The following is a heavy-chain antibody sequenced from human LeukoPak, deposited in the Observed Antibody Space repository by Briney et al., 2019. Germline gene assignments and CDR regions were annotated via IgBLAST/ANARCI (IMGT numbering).Heavy chain of an antibody. CDR3: ARGYVVVPAAMVGY. V-gene: IGHV3-21*01. Sequence: AGGSLRLSCAASGFTFRSYSMNWVRQAPGKGLGWVSSISSSSSYIYYADSVKGRFTISRDNAKNSLYLQMNSLRAEDTAVYYCARGYVVVPAAMVGYWGQGTLVTVSS. CDR1: GFTFRSYS. J-gene: IGHJ4*02. CDR2: ISSSSSYI. D-gene: IGHD2-2*01.